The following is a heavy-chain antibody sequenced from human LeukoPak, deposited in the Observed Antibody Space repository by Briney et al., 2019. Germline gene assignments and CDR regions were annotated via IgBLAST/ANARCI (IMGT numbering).Heavy chain of an antibody. D-gene: IGHD1-26*01. CDR3: ARDKSGSYDRYMDV. CDR1: GFIFSRYG. J-gene: IGHJ6*03. CDR2: ISGSGGTT. V-gene: IGHV3-23*01. Sequence: GGSLRLSCAASGFIFSRYGMSWVRQAPGKGLEWVSAISGSGGTTYYADSVKGRFTISRDNSKNTLYVQMNSLRAEDTAVYYCARDKSGSYDRYMDVWGTGTTVTVSS.